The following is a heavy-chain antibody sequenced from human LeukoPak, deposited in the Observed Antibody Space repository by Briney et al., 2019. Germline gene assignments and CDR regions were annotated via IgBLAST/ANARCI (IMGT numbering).Heavy chain of an antibody. CDR3: AVGLLDYHDSSGDNDY. CDR1: GYTFTGYY. Sequence: ASVKVSCKASGYTFTGYYMHWVRQAPGQGLEWMGRINPNSGGTNYAQKFQGRVTMTRDTSISTAYMELSRLRSDDTAVYYCAVGLLDYHDSSGDNDYWGQGTLVTVSS. V-gene: IGHV1-2*06. CDR2: INPNSGGT. J-gene: IGHJ4*02. D-gene: IGHD3-22*01.